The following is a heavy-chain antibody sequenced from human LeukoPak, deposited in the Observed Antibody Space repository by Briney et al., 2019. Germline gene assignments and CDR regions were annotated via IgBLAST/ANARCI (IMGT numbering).Heavy chain of an antibody. V-gene: IGHV1-2*02. CDR3: AREDFRRIAVGFDP. D-gene: IGHD6-19*01. CDR1: GYTFTGYY. Sequence: ASVKVSCKASGYTFTGYYMHWVRQAPGQGLEWMGWINPNSGGTNYAQKFQGRVTMTRDTSISTAYMELSRLRSDDTAVYYCAREDFRRIAVGFDPWGQGTLVTVSS. CDR2: INPNSGGT. J-gene: IGHJ5*02.